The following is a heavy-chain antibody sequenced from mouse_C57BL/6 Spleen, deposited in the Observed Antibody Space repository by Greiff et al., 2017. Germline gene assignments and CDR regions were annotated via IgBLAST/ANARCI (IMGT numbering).Heavy chain of an antibody. D-gene: IGHD1-2*01. J-gene: IGHJ4*01. CDR1: GFSLTSYG. CDR2: IWSGGST. Sequence: VQLVESGPGLVQPSQSLSITCTVSGFSLTSYGVHWVRQSPGKGLEWLGVIWSGGSTDYNAAFISRLSISKDNSKSQVFFKMNSLQADDTAIYYCARRGTTAKDYYAMDYWGQGTSVTVSS. CDR3: ARRGTTAKDYYAMDY. V-gene: IGHV2-2*01.